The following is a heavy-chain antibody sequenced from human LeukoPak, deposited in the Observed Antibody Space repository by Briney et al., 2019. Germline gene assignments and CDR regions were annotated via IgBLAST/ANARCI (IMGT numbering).Heavy chain of an antibody. J-gene: IGHJ5*02. CDR2: ISASGGDT. CDR3: AKDVRRCNGACT. V-gene: IGHV3-23*01. Sequence: GGSLRLSCAASGFSFSTYSFSWVRQAPGKGLEWVSGISASGGDTFYADSVKGRFTISRDNSKNTLSLQMNSLRVEDTAIYYCAKDVRRCNGACTWGQGTVVTVSS. CDR1: GFSFSTYS. D-gene: IGHD2-8*01.